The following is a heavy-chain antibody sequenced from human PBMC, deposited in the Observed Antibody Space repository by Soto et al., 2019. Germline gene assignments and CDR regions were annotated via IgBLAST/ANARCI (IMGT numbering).Heavy chain of an antibody. CDR1: GFTFSSYS. J-gene: IGHJ2*01. CDR3: ARDVTLYSSSWQPNWYFDL. V-gene: IGHV3-21*01. D-gene: IGHD6-13*01. CDR2: ISSSSSYI. Sequence: EVQLVESGGGLVKPGGSLRLSCAASGFTFSSYSMNWVRQAPGKGLEWVSSISSSSSYIYYADSVKGRFTISRDNAKNSLYLQMNSLRAEDTAVYYCARDVTLYSSSWQPNWYFDLWGRGTLVTVSS.